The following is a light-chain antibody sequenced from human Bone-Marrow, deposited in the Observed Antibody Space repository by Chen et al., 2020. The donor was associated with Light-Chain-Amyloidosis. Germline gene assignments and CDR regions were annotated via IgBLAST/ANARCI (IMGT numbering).Light chain of an antibody. Sequence: IQMPQSPSSLSASVGDRVTITCQASQDITNYLNWYQQKRGKAPKLLIYDASNLETGVPSRFSGSGSGTDFTFSISSLQPEDIATYYCQQYDHLPPSFGQGTKLEIK. CDR2: DAS. CDR1: QDITNY. CDR3: QQYDHLPPS. V-gene: IGKV1-33*01. J-gene: IGKJ2*01.